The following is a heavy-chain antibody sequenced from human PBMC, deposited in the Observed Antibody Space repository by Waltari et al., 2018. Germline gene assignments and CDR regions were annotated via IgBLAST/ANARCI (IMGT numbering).Heavy chain of an antibody. D-gene: IGHD6-13*01. V-gene: IGHV2-5*01. CDR2: IYWNDDK. J-gene: IGHJ3*02. Sequence: QITLKESGPTLVKPTQTLTLTCTFSGFSLSTSGVGVGWIRQPPGKALEWLALIYWNDDKRYSPSLKRRLTLTKDTSKNQVVLTMTHMDPVDTATYYCAHIAHLAAAVADAFDIWGQGTMVTVSS. CDR3: AHIAHLAAAVADAFDI. CDR1: GFSLSTSGVG.